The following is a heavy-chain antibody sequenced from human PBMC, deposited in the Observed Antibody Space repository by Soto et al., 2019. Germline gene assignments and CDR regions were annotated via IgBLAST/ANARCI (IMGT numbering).Heavy chain of an antibody. CDR2: IYYSGNT. J-gene: IGHJ4*02. CDR3: ARGAAAGLHYFDY. Sequence: PSETLSLTCTVSGGSISSSSYYWGWIRQPPGKGLEWIGSIYYSGNTYYNPSLKSRVTISVDTSKNQFSLKLSSVTAADTAVYYCARGAAAGLHYFDYWGQGTLVTVSS. CDR1: GGSISSSSYY. V-gene: IGHV4-39*01. D-gene: IGHD6-13*01.